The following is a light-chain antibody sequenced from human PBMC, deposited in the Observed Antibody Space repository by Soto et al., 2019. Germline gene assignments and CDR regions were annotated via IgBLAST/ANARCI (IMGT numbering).Light chain of an antibody. CDR1: QSVSNY. J-gene: IGKJ2*01. CDR3: QQRSSWYS. Sequence: EIVLTQSPATLSLSPGEGATLSCRASQSVSNYIAWYQQKPGQAPRVLIYDASNRAAGVPARFSGSGSWTDFTLNISSLEPDDFAVYYCQQRSSWYSFGQGTKLEIK. V-gene: IGKV3-11*01. CDR2: DAS.